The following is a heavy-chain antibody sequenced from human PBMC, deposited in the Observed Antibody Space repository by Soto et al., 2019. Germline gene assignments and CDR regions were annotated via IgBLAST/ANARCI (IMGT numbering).Heavy chain of an antibody. V-gene: IGHV3-15*01. CDR1: GFTFNNAW. CDR3: TTGFDF. D-gene: IGHD3-3*01. Sequence: EGQLAESGGGLVKPGESLRLSCAASGFTFNNAWMSWVRLAPGKGLEWVGLIRRKTDGGTTDYAAPVRGRFTISRDDSINTLSLQMNSLKIEDTAVYYCTTGFDFRGQGTLVTVSS. CDR2: IRRKTDGGTT. J-gene: IGHJ4*02.